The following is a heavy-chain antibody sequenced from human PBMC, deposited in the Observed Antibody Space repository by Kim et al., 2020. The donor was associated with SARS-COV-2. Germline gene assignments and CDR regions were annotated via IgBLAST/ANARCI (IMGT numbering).Heavy chain of an antibody. CDR2: IVVGSGNT. CDR1: GFTFTSSA. V-gene: IGHV1-58*01. CDR3: AAPLTIAARRYGTFNWYFDL. Sequence: SVKVSCKASGFTFTSSAVQWVRQARGQRLEWIGWIVVGSGNTNYAQKFQERVTITRDMSTSTAYMELSSLRSEDTAVYYCAAPLTIAARRYGTFNWYFDLWGRGTLVTVSS. D-gene: IGHD6-6*01. J-gene: IGHJ2*01.